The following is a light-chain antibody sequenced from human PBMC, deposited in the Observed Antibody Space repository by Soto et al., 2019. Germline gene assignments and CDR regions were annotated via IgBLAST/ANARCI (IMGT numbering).Light chain of an antibody. CDR1: QSVTSSY. V-gene: IGKV3-20*01. CDR2: GAS. CDR3: QHYGTSPTT. Sequence: IVLTQSPGILSLSPGERATLSCRASQSVTSSYLAWYQQKPGQAPRLLIYGASTRATGISDRFSGSGSGTDFTLTISRLEPEDFAVYYCQHYGTSPTTFGQGTKLEIK. J-gene: IGKJ2*01.